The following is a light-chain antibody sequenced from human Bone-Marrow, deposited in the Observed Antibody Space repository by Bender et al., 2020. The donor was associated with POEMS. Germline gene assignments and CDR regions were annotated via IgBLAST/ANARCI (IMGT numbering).Light chain of an antibody. CDR2: DVN. V-gene: IGLV2-11*01. J-gene: IGLJ2*01. CDR1: SSDVGNYDY. Sequence: QSALTQPRSVSGSPGQSVTISCTGTSSDVGNYDYVSWYQQHPGKAPKLIISDVNKRPSGVPDRFSGSKSGNAAFLTVSGLQAEDEADYYCSSYAGIKSLFGGGTKLTVL. CDR3: SSYAGIKSL.